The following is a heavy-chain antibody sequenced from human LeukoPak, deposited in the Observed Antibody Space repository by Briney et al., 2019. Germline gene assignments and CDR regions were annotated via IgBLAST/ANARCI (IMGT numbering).Heavy chain of an antibody. D-gene: IGHD1-26*01. V-gene: IGHV3-7*01. CDR2: IKQDGSEK. Sequence: GGSLRLSCAASGFTFTSYWMSWVRQAPGKGLEWVANIKQDGSEKYYVDSVRGRFTISRDNAKNSLYLQMNSLRAEDTAVYYCARDASPLSGSYSPDYWGQGTLVTVSS. CDR3: ARDASPLSGSYSPDY. J-gene: IGHJ4*02. CDR1: GFTFTSYW.